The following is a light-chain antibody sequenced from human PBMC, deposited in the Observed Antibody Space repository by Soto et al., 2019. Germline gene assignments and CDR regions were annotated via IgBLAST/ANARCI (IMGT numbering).Light chain of an antibody. CDR3: MQARQPPYT. J-gene: IGKJ2*01. V-gene: IGKV2-28*01. CDR2: VDS. Sequence: DIVMTQSPLSLPVTPGEPASISCRSSQSLLHSNGYNYLDWYLQKPGQSPQLLIYVDSSRASGVPDRFSGSGSGTDFTLKISRVEAEDVGVYSCMQARQPPYTFGQGTTLEIK. CDR1: QSLLHSNGYNY.